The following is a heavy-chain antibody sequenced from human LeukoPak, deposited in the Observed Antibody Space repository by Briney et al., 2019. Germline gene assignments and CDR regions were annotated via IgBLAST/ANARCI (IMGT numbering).Heavy chain of an antibody. Sequence: GSLRLSCAASGFTFSSYWIHWVRQAPGKGLVWVSHINSDGSSTSYVDSVKGRFTISRDNAKSTLYLQMNSLRAEDTAVYYCAREENYYGSGSSDPYYYYGMDVWGQGTTVTVSS. CDR2: INSDGSST. J-gene: IGHJ6*02. D-gene: IGHD3-10*01. V-gene: IGHV3-74*01. CDR3: AREENYYGSGSSDPYYYYGMDV. CDR1: GFTFSSYW.